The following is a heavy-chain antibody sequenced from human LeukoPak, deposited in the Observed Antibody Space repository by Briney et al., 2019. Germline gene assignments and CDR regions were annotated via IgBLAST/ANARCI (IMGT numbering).Heavy chain of an antibody. CDR3: ARGKGKRVGAKERVAFDI. CDR1: GGSFSGYY. J-gene: IGHJ3*02. V-gene: IGHV4-34*01. CDR2: INHSGST. Sequence: PSETLSLTCAVYGGSFSGYYWSWIRQPPGKGLEWIGEINHSGSTNYNPSLKSRVTISVDTSKNQFSLKLSSVTAADTAVYYCARGKGKRVGAKERVAFDIWGQGTMVTVSS. D-gene: IGHD1-26*01.